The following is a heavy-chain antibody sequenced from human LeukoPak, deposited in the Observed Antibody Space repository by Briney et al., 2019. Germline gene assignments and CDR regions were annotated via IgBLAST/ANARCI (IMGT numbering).Heavy chain of an antibody. V-gene: IGHV1-8*01. CDR1: GYTFTSYD. D-gene: IGHD2-15*01. Sequence: GASVKVSCKASGYTFTSYDINWVRQATGQGLEWMGWMNPSSGNTGYAQKFQGRVTMTRNTSISTAYMELSSLRSEDTAVYYCARVVAAAHYYGMDVWGQGTTVTVSS. CDR2: MNPSSGNT. J-gene: IGHJ6*02. CDR3: ARVVAAAHYYGMDV.